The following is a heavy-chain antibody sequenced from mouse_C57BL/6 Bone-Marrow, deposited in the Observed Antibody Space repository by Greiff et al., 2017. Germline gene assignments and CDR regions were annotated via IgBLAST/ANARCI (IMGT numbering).Heavy chain of an antibody. CDR1: GFTFSSYG. CDR3: ARRGGSSGFLHFDD. V-gene: IGHV5-6*01. D-gene: IGHD3-2*02. J-gene: IGHJ2*01. Sequence: VQLMESGGDLVKPGGSLKLSCSASGFTFSSYGMSWVRQTPDKRLEWVATFSSGGSYTYYPDRVKGRFTISRDNAKNTLYLQMSSVKSEDTAMYYCARRGGSSGFLHFDDWGQGTTLTVSS. CDR2: FSSGGSYT.